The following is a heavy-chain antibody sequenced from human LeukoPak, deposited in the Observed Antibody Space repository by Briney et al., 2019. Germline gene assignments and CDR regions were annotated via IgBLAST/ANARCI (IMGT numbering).Heavy chain of an antibody. J-gene: IGHJ5*02. Sequence: ASVKVSCKAFGYTFTSNYMHWVRQAPGQGPEWMGVISPSGGSTTYAQKFQGRVTLTRDMSTSTDYLELSSLRSEDTAVYYCARRVTYYDILTGYYNINNWFDPWGQGTLVTVSS. V-gene: IGHV1-46*01. CDR3: ARRVTYYDILTGYYNINNWFDP. D-gene: IGHD3-9*01. CDR1: GYTFTSNY. CDR2: ISPSGGST.